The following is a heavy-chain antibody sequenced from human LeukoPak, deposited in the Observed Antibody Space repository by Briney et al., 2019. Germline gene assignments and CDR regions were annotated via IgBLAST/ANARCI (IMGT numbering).Heavy chain of an antibody. Sequence: GGSLRLSCAAPRFTFSSYAMGWVRQAPGKGLEWVSSIDHSGTFTYYADSVKGRFTISRDNSKSTLYLQMNSLRAEDTALYYCAKRSSSSSPPYFDYCGQGTLVTVSS. CDR1: RFTFSSYA. CDR3: AKRSSSSSPPYFDY. D-gene: IGHD6-6*01. J-gene: IGHJ4*02. V-gene: IGHV3-23*01. CDR2: IDHSGTFT.